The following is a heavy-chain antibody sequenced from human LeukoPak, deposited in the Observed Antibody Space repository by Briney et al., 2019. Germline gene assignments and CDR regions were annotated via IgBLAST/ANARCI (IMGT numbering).Heavy chain of an antibody. CDR1: GGSFSGYY. CDR3: ARGGYSGYPTPLYYGIDV. D-gene: IGHD5-12*01. J-gene: IGHJ6*01. Sequence: SETLSLTCAVYGGSFSGYYWSWIRQPPGKGLEWIGEINHSGSTNYNPSLKSRVTISVDTSKNQFSLKLSSVTAADTAVYYCARGGYSGYPTPLYYGIDVWGKGTTVTVSS. CDR2: INHSGST. V-gene: IGHV4-34*01.